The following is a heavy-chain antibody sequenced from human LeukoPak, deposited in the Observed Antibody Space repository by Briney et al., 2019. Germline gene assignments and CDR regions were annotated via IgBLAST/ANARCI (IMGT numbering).Heavy chain of an antibody. V-gene: IGHV4-39*01. CDR3: ARPVSSDYCDSSGPWDY. CDR2: IYYSGST. Sequence: SETLSLTCTVSGGSISSSSYYWGWIRQPPGKGLEWIGSIYYSGSTYYNPSLKSPVTISVDTSKNQFSLKLSSVTAADTAVYYCARPVSSDYCDSSGPWDYWGQGTLVTVSS. D-gene: IGHD3-22*01. J-gene: IGHJ4*02. CDR1: GGSISSSSYY.